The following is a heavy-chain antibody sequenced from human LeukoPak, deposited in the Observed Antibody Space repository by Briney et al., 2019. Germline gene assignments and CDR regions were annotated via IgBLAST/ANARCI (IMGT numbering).Heavy chain of an antibody. J-gene: IGHJ6*03. D-gene: IGHD2-2*01. CDR2: FDPEDGET. CDR1: GYTLTELS. CDR3: ATGSTPPPHCSSTSCPDPYYYYYYMDV. Sequence: ASVKVSCKVSGYTLTELSMHWVRQAPGKGLEWMGGFDPEDGETIYAQKFQGRVTMTEDTSTDTAYMELSSLRSEDTAVYYCATGSTPPPHCSSTSCPDPYYYYYYMDVWGKGTTVTVSS. V-gene: IGHV1-24*01.